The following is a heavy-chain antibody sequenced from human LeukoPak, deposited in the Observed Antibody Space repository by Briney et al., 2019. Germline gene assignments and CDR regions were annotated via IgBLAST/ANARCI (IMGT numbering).Heavy chain of an antibody. CDR3: GKARMPHCGTDCLES. CDR2: IRGSGGGT. V-gene: IGHV3-23*01. CDR1: GFTFSNYG. J-gene: IGHJ4*02. Sequence: GESLRLSCAASGFTFSNYGMSWVRQAPGKGLEWVSVIRGSGGGTYYADSVKGRFTISRDNSKNTVYLQMNSLRAEDTAVYYCGKARMPHCGTDCLESWGQGTLVTVSS. D-gene: IGHD2-21*02.